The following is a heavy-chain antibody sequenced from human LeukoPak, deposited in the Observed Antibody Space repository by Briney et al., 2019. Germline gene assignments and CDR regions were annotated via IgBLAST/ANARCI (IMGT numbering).Heavy chain of an antibody. CDR3: ARVPYSSGWSGGGYFDY. D-gene: IGHD6-19*01. Sequence: GASVKVSCKASGYTFTSYGISWVRQAPGQGLEWMGWISAYNGNTNYAQKLQGRVTMTTDTSTSTAYMELRSLRSDDTAVYYCARVPYSSGWSGGGYFDYWGQGTLVTVSS. CDR2: ISAYNGNT. J-gene: IGHJ4*02. CDR1: GYTFTSYG. V-gene: IGHV1-18*01.